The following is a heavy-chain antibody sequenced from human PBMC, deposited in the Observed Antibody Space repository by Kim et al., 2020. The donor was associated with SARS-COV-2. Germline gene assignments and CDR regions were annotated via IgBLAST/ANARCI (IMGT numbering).Heavy chain of an antibody. CDR2: IYYSGST. CDR1: GGSISSYY. Sequence: SETLSLTCTVSGGSISSYYWSWIRQPPGKGLEWIGYIYYSGSTNYNPSLKSRATISVDTSKNQFSLKLSSVTAADTAVYYCARGSGWDTATNYWGQGTLVTVSS. D-gene: IGHD5-18*01. J-gene: IGHJ4*02. V-gene: IGHV4-59*13. CDR3: ARGSGWDTATNY.